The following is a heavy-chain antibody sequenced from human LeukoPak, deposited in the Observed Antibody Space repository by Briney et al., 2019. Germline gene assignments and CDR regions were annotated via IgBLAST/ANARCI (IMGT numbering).Heavy chain of an antibody. V-gene: IGHV1-18*01. J-gene: IGHJ5*02. D-gene: IGHD3-10*01. Sequence: ASVKASCKASGYTFTSYGISWVRQAPGQGLEWMGWISAYNGNTNYAQKLQGRVTMTTDTSTSTAYMELRSLRSDDTAVYYCARRSIRGGYNWFDPWGQGTLVTVSS. CDR1: GYTFTSYG. CDR3: ARRSIRGGYNWFDP. CDR2: ISAYNGNT.